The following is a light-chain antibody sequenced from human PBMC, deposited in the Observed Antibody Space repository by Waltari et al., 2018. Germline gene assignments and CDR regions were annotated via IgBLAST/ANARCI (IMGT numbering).Light chain of an antibody. CDR1: QSLVHTDGHTY. V-gene: IGKV2-30*02. J-gene: IGKJ1*01. Sequence: DVVMTQSPLSLPVSLGQPASISCRSSQSLVHTDGHTYLNWFQQRPGQSPRRLIYKVSNRDSGVPDRFSGSGSCTAFTLKISRVEAEDVGIYYCMQATNWPLTFGQGTKVEIQ. CDR3: MQATNWPLT. CDR2: KVS.